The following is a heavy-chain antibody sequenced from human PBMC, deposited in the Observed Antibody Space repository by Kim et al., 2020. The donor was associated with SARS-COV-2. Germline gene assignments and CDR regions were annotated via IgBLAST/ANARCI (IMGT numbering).Heavy chain of an antibody. CDR2: ISAYNGNT. V-gene: IGHV1-18*04. J-gene: IGHJ4*02. CDR3: ARDRLPNYYGSGSYPLKYDSSGYINY. CDR1: GYTFTSYG. Sequence: ASVKVSCKASGYTFTSYGISWVRQAPGQGLEWMGWISAYNGNTNYAQKLQGRVTMTTDTSTSTAYMELRSLRSDDTAVYYCARDRLPNYYGSGSYPLKYDSSGYINYWGQGTLVTASS. D-gene: IGHD3-10*01.